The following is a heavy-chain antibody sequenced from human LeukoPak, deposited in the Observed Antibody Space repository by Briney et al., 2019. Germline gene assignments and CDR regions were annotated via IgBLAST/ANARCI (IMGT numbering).Heavy chain of an antibody. J-gene: IGHJ4*02. V-gene: IGHV4-39*01. CDR1: GDSISSSSYF. D-gene: IGHD2-2*03. Sequence: SETLSLTCTVSGDSISSSSYFWGWIRQSPGKGLEWIANINYSGNTYYNPSLKSRATISEDTSKNQFSLKLTSVTAADTAVYYCARQGDGYCTSTNCLFSFDYWGQGTLVTVSS. CDR2: INYSGNT. CDR3: ARQGDGYCTSTNCLFSFDY.